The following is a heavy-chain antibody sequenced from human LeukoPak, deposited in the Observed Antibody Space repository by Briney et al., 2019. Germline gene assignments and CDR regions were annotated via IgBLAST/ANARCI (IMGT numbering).Heavy chain of an antibody. D-gene: IGHD2/OR15-2a*01. V-gene: IGHV3-23*01. CDR2: ISNSGDST. Sequence: GGSLRLSCAVSGLTFGSYAMTWVRQAPGKGLEWVSGISNSGDSTHYADSVKGRFTISRDNSKNTLYLQMNNLRVEDTAVYYCAKVVAGNIDYYFDYWGQGILVAVSS. CDR1: GLTFGSYA. CDR3: AKVVAGNIDYYFDY. J-gene: IGHJ4*02.